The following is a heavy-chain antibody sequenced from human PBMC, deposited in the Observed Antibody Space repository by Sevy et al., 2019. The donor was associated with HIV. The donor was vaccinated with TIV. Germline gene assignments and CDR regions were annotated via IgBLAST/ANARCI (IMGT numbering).Heavy chain of an antibody. J-gene: IGHJ6*03. D-gene: IGHD6-13*01. CDR1: GFTFSSYS. CDR3: ASFAAGTTRYYYYYMDV. V-gene: IGHV3-21*01. Sequence: GGSLRLSCAASGFTFSSYSMNWVRQAPGKGLEWVSSISSSGSYIYYADSLKGRFSTSRDNAKNSLYLQMNSLRAEDTAVYYCASFAAGTTRYYYYYMDVWGKGTTVTVSS. CDR2: ISSSGSYI.